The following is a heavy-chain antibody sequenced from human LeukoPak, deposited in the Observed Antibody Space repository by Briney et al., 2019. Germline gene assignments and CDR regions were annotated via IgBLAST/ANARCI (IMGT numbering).Heavy chain of an antibody. Sequence: SVKVSCKASGGTFSSYAISWVRQAPGQGLEWMGGIIPIFGTANYAQKFQGRVTITADGSTSTAYMELSSLRSEDTAVYYCARGGSSSSHYYGMDVWGQGTTVTVSS. J-gene: IGHJ6*02. CDR1: GGTFSSYA. D-gene: IGHD6-6*01. V-gene: IGHV1-69*13. CDR2: IIPIFGTA. CDR3: ARGGSSSSHYYGMDV.